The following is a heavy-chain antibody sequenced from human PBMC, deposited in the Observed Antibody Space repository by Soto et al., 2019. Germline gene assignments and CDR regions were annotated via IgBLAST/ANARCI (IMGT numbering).Heavy chain of an antibody. CDR1: GSSISSYY. D-gene: IGHD3-22*01. Sequence: SETLSLTCTVSGSSISSYYWSWIRQPPGKGLEWIGYISYSGSTNYNPSLKSRVTISVDTSKNQLSLKLSSVTAADTAVYYCAGVGRYYDSSGYSVDFWGQGTLVTVSS. J-gene: IGHJ4*02. CDR3: AGVGRYYDSSGYSVDF. CDR2: ISYSGST. V-gene: IGHV4-59*01.